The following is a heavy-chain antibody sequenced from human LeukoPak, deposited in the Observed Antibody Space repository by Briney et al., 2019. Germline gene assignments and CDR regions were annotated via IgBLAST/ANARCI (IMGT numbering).Heavy chain of an antibody. CDR2: IYYSGST. V-gene: IGHV4-30-4*08. Sequence: TSETLSLTCTVSGGSISSGGYYWSWIRQHPGKGLEWIGYIYYSGSTYYNPSLKSRVTISVDTSKNQFSLKLSSVTAADTAVYYCARELYDSSGIKGYFDYWGQGTLVTVSS. J-gene: IGHJ4*02. CDR1: GGSISSGGYY. D-gene: IGHD3-22*01. CDR3: ARELYDSSGIKGYFDY.